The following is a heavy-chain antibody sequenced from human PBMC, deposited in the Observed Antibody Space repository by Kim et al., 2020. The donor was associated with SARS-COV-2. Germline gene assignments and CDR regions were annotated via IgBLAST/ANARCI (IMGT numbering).Heavy chain of an antibody. J-gene: IGHJ6*02. CDR2: IIPILGIA. V-gene: IGHV1-69*04. CDR3: ARTGVCGGDCPFGYYYYGMDV. Sequence: SVKVSCKASGGTFSSYAISWVRQAPGQGLEWMGRIIPILGIANYAQKFQGRVTITADKSTSTAYMELSSLRSEDTAVYYCARTGVCGGDCPFGYYYYGMDVWGQGTTVTVSS. D-gene: IGHD2-21*02. CDR1: GGTFSSYA.